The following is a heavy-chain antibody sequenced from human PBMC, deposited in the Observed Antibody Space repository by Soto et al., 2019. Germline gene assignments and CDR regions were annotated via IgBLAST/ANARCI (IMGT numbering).Heavy chain of an antibody. D-gene: IGHD3-9*01. CDR3: ARTLRYLDAMDV. Sequence: SGPTLVNPTQTLTLTCSFSGFSLTTGGVAVGWIRQPPGKALEWLALIYWNDDKRYSPSLKNRLTVTKDTSKNQVVLTLTNMDPVPTATYYCARTLRYLDAMDVCRQRTTVSVSS. CDR2: IYWNDDK. V-gene: IGHV2-5*01. CDR1: GFSLTTGGVA. J-gene: IGHJ6*02.